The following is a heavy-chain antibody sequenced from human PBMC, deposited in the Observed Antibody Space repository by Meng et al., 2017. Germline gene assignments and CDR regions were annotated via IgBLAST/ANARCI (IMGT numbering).Heavy chain of an antibody. CDR2: INPNSGGT. J-gene: IGHJ6*02. CDR1: GYTFTGYY. D-gene: IGHD5-18*01. CDR3: ARDGVDTAYYYGMDV. V-gene: IGHV1-2*06. Sequence: SVNVSCKASGYTFTGYYMHWVRQAPGQGLEWMGRINPNSGGTNYAQKFQGRVTMTRDTSISTAYMELSRLRSDDTAVYYCARDGVDTAYYYGMDVWGQGTTVTVSS.